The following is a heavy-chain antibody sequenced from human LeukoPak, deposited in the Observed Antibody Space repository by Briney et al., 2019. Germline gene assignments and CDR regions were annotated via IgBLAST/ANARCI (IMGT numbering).Heavy chain of an antibody. V-gene: IGHV4-39*07. CDR3: ARSADSSGWYFDY. CDR1: GGSISSSSYY. J-gene: IGHJ4*02. CDR2: IYYSGST. D-gene: IGHD6-19*01. Sequence: PSETLFLTCTVSGGSISSSSYYWGWIRQPPGTGLEWIGSIYYSGSTYYNPSLKSRVTISVDTSKNQFSLKLSSVTAADTAVYYCARSADSSGWYFDYWGQGTLVTVSS.